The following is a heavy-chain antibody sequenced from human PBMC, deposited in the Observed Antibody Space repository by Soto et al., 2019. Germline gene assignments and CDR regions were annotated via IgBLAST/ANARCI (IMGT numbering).Heavy chain of an antibody. CDR1: GCTFSSYD. CDR2: IWYDGSNK. Sequence: GGGRRGSCAASGCTFSSYDMHWVRQAPGKGLEWVAVIWYDGSNKYYADSVKGRFTISRDNSKNTLYLQMNSLRAEDTAVYYCARALKYYYDSSGYYDLDYWGQGTLVTVSS. CDR3: ARALKYYYDSSGYYDLDY. V-gene: IGHV3-33*01. D-gene: IGHD3-22*01. J-gene: IGHJ4*02.